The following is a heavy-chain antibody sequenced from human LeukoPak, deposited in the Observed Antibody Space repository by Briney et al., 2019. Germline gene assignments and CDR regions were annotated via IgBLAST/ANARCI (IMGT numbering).Heavy chain of an antibody. V-gene: IGHV4-59*08. CDR2: IYYSGST. CDR1: GGSISSYY. Sequence: PSETLSLTCTVSGGSISSYYWSWIRQPPGKGLEWIGYIYYSGSTNYNPSLKSRVTISVDTSKNQFSLKLSSVTAADTAVYYCARNPRATAGFPDYWGQGTLVTVSS. D-gene: IGHD2-21*02. CDR3: ARNPRATAGFPDY. J-gene: IGHJ4*02.